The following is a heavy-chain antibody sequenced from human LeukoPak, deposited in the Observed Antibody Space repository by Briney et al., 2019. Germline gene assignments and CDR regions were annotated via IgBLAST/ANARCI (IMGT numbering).Heavy chain of an antibody. J-gene: IGHJ4*02. Sequence: GGSLRLSCAASGFTVSSNYMTWVRQAPGKGLEWVSVIYSGGSTYYADSVKGRFTISRDNSKNMLYLQMNSLRVEDTAVYYCASYPATGAYFDYWGQGTLVTVSS. CDR2: IYSGGST. D-gene: IGHD6-25*01. CDR3: ASYPATGAYFDY. V-gene: IGHV3-53*01. CDR1: GFTVSSNY.